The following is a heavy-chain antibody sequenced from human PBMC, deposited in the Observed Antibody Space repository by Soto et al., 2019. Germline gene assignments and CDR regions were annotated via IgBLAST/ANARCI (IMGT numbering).Heavy chain of an antibody. CDR3: AIARWELVKGRYFDY. J-gene: IGHJ4*02. V-gene: IGHV3-11*01. CDR2: ISSSGSTI. CDR1: GFTFSDYY. Sequence: QVQLVESGGGLVKPGGSLRLSCVASGFTFSDYYMTWIRQAPGKGLEWVSYISSSGSTISYADSVKGRFSISRDNAKNALYLQMSSLRVEDTAVYYCAIARWELVKGRYFDYWGQGTLVTVSS. D-gene: IGHD1-26*01.